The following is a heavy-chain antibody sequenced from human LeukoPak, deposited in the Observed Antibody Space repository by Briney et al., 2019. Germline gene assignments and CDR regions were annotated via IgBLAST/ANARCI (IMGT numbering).Heavy chain of an antibody. Sequence: SVKVSCKASGGTFISYAISWVRQAPGQGLEWMGGIIPIFGTANYAQKFQGRVTITADESTSTAYMELSSLRSEDTAVYYCARGVTTVVTQGAFDIWGQGTMVTVSS. V-gene: IGHV1-69*13. CDR1: GGTFISYA. J-gene: IGHJ3*02. D-gene: IGHD4-23*01. CDR3: ARGVTTVVTQGAFDI. CDR2: IIPIFGTA.